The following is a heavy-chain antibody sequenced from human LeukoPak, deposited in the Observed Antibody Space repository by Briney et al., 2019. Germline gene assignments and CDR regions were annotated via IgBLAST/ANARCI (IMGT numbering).Heavy chain of an antibody. D-gene: IGHD3-10*01. J-gene: IGHJ5*02. V-gene: IGHV4-59*08. CDR3: ARHLVYYGSGSSFDP. CDR2: IYDSGST. Sequence: SETLSLTCTVSGGSISSYYWSWIRQPPGKGLEWIGYIYDSGSTNYNPSLKSRVTISVDTSKNQFSLKLSSVTAADTAVYYCARHLVYYGSGSSFDPWGQGTLVTVSS. CDR1: GGSISSYY.